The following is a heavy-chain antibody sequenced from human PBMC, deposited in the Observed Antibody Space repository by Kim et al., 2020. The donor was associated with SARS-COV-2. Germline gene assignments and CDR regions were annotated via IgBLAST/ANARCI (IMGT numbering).Heavy chain of an antibody. D-gene: IGHD1-26*01. J-gene: IGHJ3*02. CDR1: GFTLSGSA. V-gene: IGHV3-73*01. CDR2: IRSKANSDAT. CDR3: ARGPRYSASYWDAFDI. Sequence: GGSLRLSCAASGFTLSGSAMHWVRQASGKGLEWVGRIRSKANSDATTYAASVKGRFTISRDDSKNTAYLQMNSLKTEDTAVYYCARGPRYSASYWDAFDIWGQGTMVTVSS.